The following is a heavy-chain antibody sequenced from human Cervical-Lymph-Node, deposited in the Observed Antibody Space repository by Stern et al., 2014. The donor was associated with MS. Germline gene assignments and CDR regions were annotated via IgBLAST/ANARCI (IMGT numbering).Heavy chain of an antibody. CDR2: ISNSGFTT. CDR1: GFIFSDYY. V-gene: IGHV3-11*01. CDR3: ARGGSGTYFAXXXXX. D-gene: IGHD3-10*01. Sequence: QVQLVQSGGGLVKPGGSLRLSCAASGFIFSDYYMSWIRQAPGKGPESVSYISNSGFTTYYADSVKGRFTVSRDNAKNSLYLQINSLRAEDTAVYYCARGGSGTYFAXXXXXWGPGTTFTVSS. J-gene: IGHJ6*02.